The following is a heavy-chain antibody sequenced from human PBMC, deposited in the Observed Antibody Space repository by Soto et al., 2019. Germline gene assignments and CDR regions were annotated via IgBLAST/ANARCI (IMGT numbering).Heavy chain of an antibody. J-gene: IGHJ6*02. CDR1: GASVSSGSSF. CDR2: IYYSGST. Sequence: QVQLQESGPGLVKPSETLSLTCTVSGASVSSGSSFWTWLRQPPGKGLEWIGYIYYSGSTKYNTSLKSRVTISVDTSKNQFSLKLTSLTAADTAVYYCARLDRRLQVLGMDVWGHGTTVTVSS. V-gene: IGHV4-61*01. CDR3: ARLDRRLQVLGMDV.